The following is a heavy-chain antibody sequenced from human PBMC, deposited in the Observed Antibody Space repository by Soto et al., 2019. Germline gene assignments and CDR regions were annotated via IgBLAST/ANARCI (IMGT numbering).Heavy chain of an antibody. V-gene: IGHV1-3*01. D-gene: IGHD1-26*01. J-gene: IGHJ6*02. CDR1: GYTFTSYA. Sequence: VASVKVSCKASGYTFTSYAMHWVRQAPGQRLEWMGWINAGNGNTKYSQKFQGRVTITRDTSASTAYMELSSLRSEDTAVYYCARVKILVGATYYYYYGMDVWGQGTTVTVSS. CDR2: INAGNGNT. CDR3: ARVKILVGATYYYYYGMDV.